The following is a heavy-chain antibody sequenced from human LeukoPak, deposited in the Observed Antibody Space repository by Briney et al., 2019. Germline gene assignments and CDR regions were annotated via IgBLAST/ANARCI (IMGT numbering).Heavy chain of an antibody. CDR1: GGSISSGDYY. V-gene: IGHV4-39*07. J-gene: IGHJ3*02. CDR2: IYHSGST. Sequence: SQTLSLTCTVSGGSISSGDYYWSWIRQPPGKGLEWIGSIYHSGSTYYNPSLKSRVTISVDTSKNQFSLKLSSVTAADTAVYYCARYYDFWSGYHRQGDAFDIWGQGTMVTVSS. CDR3: ARYYDFWSGYHRQGDAFDI. D-gene: IGHD3-3*01.